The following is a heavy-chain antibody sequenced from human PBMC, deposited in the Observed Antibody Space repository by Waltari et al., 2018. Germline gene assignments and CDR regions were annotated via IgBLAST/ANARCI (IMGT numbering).Heavy chain of an antibody. CDR1: GYSFISYW. Sequence: EVQLVQSGAEVKKPGESLKISCKGSGYSFISYWIGWVRQMPGKGLEWMGLIYPGDSDTRYGPSFQGQVTISADKSISTAYLQWSSLKASDTAMYYCARHRAGSGSYNWYFDLWGRGTLVTVSS. J-gene: IGHJ2*01. D-gene: IGHD3-10*01. CDR2: IYPGDSDT. V-gene: IGHV5-51*01. CDR3: ARHRAGSGSYNWYFDL.